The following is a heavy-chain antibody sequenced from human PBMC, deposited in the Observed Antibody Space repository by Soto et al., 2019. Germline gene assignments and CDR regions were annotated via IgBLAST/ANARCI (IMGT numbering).Heavy chain of an antibody. Sequence: QVHLVQSGAEVKKPGASVKVSCQGSGYAFTTYGITWVRQAPGQGLEWMGWISAHNGNTNYAPKLQGRLTVTRDTSTSTAYMELKSLRYDVTALYYCASWSYGDYWGHGALVTVSS. J-gene: IGHJ4*01. CDR2: ISAHNGNT. D-gene: IGHD1-26*01. CDR3: ASWSYGDY. CDR1: GYAFTTYG. V-gene: IGHV1-18*01.